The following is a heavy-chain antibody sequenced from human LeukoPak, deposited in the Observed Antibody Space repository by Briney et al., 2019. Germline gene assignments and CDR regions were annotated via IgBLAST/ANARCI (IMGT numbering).Heavy chain of an antibody. CDR2: IYYSGST. D-gene: IGHD6-13*01. Sequence: SETQSLTCTVSGGSISSSSYYWGWIRQPPGKGLEWIGSIYYSGSTYYNPSLKSRVTISVDTSKNQFSLKLSSVTAADTAVYYCARRRSTAGTNWFDPWGQGTLVTVSS. CDR1: GGSISSSSYY. V-gene: IGHV4-39*01. J-gene: IGHJ5*02. CDR3: ARRRSTAGTNWFDP.